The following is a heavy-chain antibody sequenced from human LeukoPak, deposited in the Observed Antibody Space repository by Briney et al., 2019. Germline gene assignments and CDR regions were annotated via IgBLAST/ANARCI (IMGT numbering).Heavy chain of an antibody. Sequence: GGSLRLSCAASGFTFSSYWMSWVRQAPGRGLEWVSSISSSSSYIYYADSVKGRFTISRDNAKNSLYLQMNSLRAEDTAVYYCARAHLNYDSSGGLDYWGQGTLVTVSS. CDR1: GFTFSSYW. CDR3: ARAHLNYDSSGGLDY. D-gene: IGHD3-22*01. V-gene: IGHV3-21*01. CDR2: ISSSSSYI. J-gene: IGHJ4*02.